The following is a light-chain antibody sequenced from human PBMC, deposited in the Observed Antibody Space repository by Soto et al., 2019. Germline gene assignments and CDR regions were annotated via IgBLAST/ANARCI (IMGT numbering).Light chain of an antibody. CDR2: AAT. CDR1: QGIGND. J-gene: IGKJ3*01. V-gene: IGKV1-6*02. CDR3: LQDYNYPLT. Sequence: AIQMTQSPSSLSASVGDRVTITCRASQGIGNDLGWYQQKPGKAPKLLIYAATNLQSGDPSRFSGSRSGTDFTLTISSLQPEDFATYYCLQDYNYPLTFGPGTKVDIK.